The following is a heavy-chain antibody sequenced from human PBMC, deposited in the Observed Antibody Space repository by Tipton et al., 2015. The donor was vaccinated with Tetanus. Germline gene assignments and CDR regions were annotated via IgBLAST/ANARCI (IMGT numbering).Heavy chain of an antibody. V-gene: IGHV3-21*01. Sequence: SLRLSCAASGFTFSAFAMNWVRQAPGKGLEWVSYISSSGTYIYYADSVRGRFTISRDNSQNSLSLQLDRLRAEDTAIYYCARDRPMVYVMHSADYWGQGALVTVSS. CDR3: ARDRPMVYVMHSADY. D-gene: IGHD2-8*01. CDR2: ISSSGTYI. CDR1: GFTFSAFA. J-gene: IGHJ4*02.